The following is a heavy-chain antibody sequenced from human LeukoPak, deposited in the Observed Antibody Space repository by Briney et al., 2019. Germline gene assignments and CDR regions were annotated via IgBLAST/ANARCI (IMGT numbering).Heavy chain of an antibody. CDR2: ISGSGGST. D-gene: IGHD1-26*01. CDR3: AKDSEGMGAFDY. J-gene: IGHJ4*02. V-gene: IGHV3-23*01. Sequence: QTSETLSLTCAVYGGSFSGYYWSWIRQPPGKGLEWVSTISGSGGSTFYADSVKGRFTISRDNSKNTLFLQMNSLRAEDTAVYYCAKDSEGMGAFDYWGQGTLVTVSS. CDR1: GGSFSGYY.